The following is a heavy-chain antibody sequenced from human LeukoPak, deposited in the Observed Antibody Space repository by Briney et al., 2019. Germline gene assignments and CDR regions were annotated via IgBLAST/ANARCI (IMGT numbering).Heavy chain of an antibody. V-gene: IGHV3-48*04. J-gene: IGHJ5*02. Sequence: GGSLRLSCAASGFTFSGYGMSWVRQAPGKGLEWILYISNSGSVSYYADSVKGRFTISRDNAKNSLYLEMNSPSADDTALYYCARDGSPEASINYFDTWGQGTPVTVPS. D-gene: IGHD5-24*01. CDR3: ARDGSPEASINYFDT. CDR2: ISNSGSVS. CDR1: GFTFSGYG.